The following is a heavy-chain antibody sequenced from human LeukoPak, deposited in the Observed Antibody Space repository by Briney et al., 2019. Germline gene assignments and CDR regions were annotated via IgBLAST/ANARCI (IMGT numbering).Heavy chain of an antibody. CDR1: GYTFTSSD. J-gene: IGHJ4*02. D-gene: IGHD3-10*01. CDR2: MNPDSGNT. Sequence: ASVKVSCKASGYTFTSSDINWVRQATGQGLEWMGWMNPDSGNTGYAQKFQGRVTMTRNTSISTAYMELSSLGSEDTAVYYCAREGYYYGSGSYPYGYWGQGTLVTVSS. V-gene: IGHV1-8*01. CDR3: AREGYYYGSGSYPYGY.